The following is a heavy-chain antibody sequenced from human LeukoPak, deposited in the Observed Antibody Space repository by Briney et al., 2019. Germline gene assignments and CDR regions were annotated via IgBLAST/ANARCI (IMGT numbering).Heavy chain of an antibody. CDR2: IHTSGST. D-gene: IGHD4-17*01. V-gene: IGHV4-4*07. CDR3: ARDLGYTVMDAFDI. Sequence: SETLSLTCTVSGGSISSYYWSWIRQPAGKGLEWIGRIHTSGSTNYNPSLKSRVTMSVDTSKNQFSLKLSSVTAADTAVYYCARDLGYTVMDAFDIWGQGTMVTVSS. CDR1: GGSISSYY. J-gene: IGHJ3*02.